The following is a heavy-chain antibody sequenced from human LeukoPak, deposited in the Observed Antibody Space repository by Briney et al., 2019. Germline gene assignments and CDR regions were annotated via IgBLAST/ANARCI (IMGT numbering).Heavy chain of an antibody. J-gene: IGHJ4*02. Sequence: SVKVSCKASRGTFSSYAISWVRQAPGQGLEWMGGIIPILGTANYAQKFQGRVTITTDESTSTAYMELSSLRSEDTAVYYCAARGEYYYDSSGYWPLDFDYWGQGTLVTVSS. CDR1: RGTFSSYA. CDR2: IIPILGTA. D-gene: IGHD3-22*01. CDR3: AARGEYYYDSSGYWPLDFDY. V-gene: IGHV1-69*05.